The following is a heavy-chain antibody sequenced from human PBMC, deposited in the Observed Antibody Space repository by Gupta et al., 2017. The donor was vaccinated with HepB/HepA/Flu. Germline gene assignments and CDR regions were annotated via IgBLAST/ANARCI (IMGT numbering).Heavy chain of an antibody. Sequence: EVQLVESGGGLVQPGESLRLSCAISGLTFNTYNMNWVRQAPGKGLEWGSYISSSGNSALYTDSVKGRFTISRDNAKNSLNLQMSNLRDEDTAVYYCATNGTTMTTAHFPAFDIWGQGTMVTVSS. J-gene: IGHJ3*02. CDR2: ISSSGNSA. D-gene: IGHD4-17*01. CDR3: ATNGTTMTTAHFPAFDI. V-gene: IGHV3-48*02. CDR1: GLTFNTYN.